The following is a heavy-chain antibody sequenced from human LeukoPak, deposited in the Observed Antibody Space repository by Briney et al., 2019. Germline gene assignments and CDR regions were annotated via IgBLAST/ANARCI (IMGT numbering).Heavy chain of an antibody. V-gene: IGHV3-23*01. J-gene: IGHJ4*02. Sequence: PGGSLRLSCAASGFTFSSYAMSWVRQAPGKGLEWVSAISGSGGSTYYADSVKGRFTISRDNSKNTLYLQMNSLRAEDTAVYYCAKDYLPYYYDSSGRIIMGYWGQGTLVTVSS. CDR2: ISGSGGST. D-gene: IGHD3-22*01. CDR1: GFTFSSYA. CDR3: AKDYLPYYYDSSGRIIMGY.